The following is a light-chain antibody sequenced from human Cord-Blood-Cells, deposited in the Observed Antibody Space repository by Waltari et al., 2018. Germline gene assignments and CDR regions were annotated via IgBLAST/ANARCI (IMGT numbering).Light chain of an antibody. J-gene: IGLJ2*01. V-gene: IGLV2-14*01. CDR3: SSYTSSSTVV. Sequence: QSALTQPAPVSGSPGLSITISCTGTSSDVGGYNYVSWYQQHPGKAPKLMIYDVSNRPSGVSSRFAGSKSGNTASLTISGLQAEDEADYYCSSYTSSSTVVFGGGTKLTVL. CDR1: SSDVGGYNY. CDR2: DVS.